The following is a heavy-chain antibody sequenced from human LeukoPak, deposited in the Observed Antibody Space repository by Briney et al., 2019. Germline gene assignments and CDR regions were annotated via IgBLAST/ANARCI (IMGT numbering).Heavy chain of an antibody. CDR2: IIPIFGTT. Sequence: ASVKVSCKASGGTFSNYAISWVRQAPGQGLEWMGGIIPIFGTTNYAQKFQGRVTITTDESTSTAYMDLSSLRSEDTAVYYCARSKSRGAVDYWGQGTLVTVSS. CDR3: ARSKSRGAVDY. V-gene: IGHV1-69*05. J-gene: IGHJ4*02. D-gene: IGHD3-16*01. CDR1: GGTFSNYA.